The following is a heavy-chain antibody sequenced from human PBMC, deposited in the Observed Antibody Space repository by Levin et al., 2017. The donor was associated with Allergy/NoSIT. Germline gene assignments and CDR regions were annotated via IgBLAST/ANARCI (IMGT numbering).Heavy chain of an antibody. D-gene: IGHD4-17*01. CDR1: GFTFSDYY. CDR2: ISSSSSYT. CDR3: ARTDAEPTVTVDYYYYMDV. J-gene: IGHJ6*03. V-gene: IGHV3-11*03. Sequence: GGSLRLSCAASGFTFSDYYMSWIRQAPGKGLEWVSYISSSSSYTNYADSVKGRFTISRDNAKNSLYLQMNSLRAEDTAVYYCARTDAEPTVTVDYYYYMDVWGKGTTVTVSS.